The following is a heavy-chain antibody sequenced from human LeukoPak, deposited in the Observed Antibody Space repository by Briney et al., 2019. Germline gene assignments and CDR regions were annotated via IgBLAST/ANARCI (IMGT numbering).Heavy chain of an antibody. J-gene: IGHJ4*02. Sequence: PGGSLRLSCAASGFTFSSYGMHWVRQAPGKGLEWVAVISYDGSNKYYADSVKGRFTISRDNSKNTLYLQMNSLRAEDTAVYYCAKDHSPFSIVVVVAATLDYWGQGTLVTVSS. V-gene: IGHV3-30*18. CDR3: AKDHSPFSIVVVVAATLDY. D-gene: IGHD2-15*01. CDR1: GFTFSSYG. CDR2: ISYDGSNK.